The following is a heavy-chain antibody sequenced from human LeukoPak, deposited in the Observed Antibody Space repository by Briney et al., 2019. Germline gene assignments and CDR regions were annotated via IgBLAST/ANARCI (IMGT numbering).Heavy chain of an antibody. CDR1: GFTFSSYA. D-gene: IGHD6-19*01. Sequence: GGSLRLSCAASGFTFSSYAMHWVRQAPGKGLEWVANIKQDGSEKYYVDSVKGRFTISRDNAKNSLYLQMNSLRAEDTAVYYCARVKGGSGWYRVYYYYGMDVWGQGTTVTVSS. J-gene: IGHJ6*02. V-gene: IGHV3-7*01. CDR3: ARVKGGSGWYRVYYYYGMDV. CDR2: IKQDGSEK.